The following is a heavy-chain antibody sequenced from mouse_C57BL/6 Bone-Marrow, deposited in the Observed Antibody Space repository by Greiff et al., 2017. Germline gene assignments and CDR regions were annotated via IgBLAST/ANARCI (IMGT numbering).Heavy chain of an antibody. CDR2: IYPGDGDT. CDR3: ARLLLCEIGDYFDY. D-gene: IGHD1-1*01. V-gene: IGHV1-82*01. CDR1: GYAFSSSW. Sequence: QVQLQQSGPELVKPGASVKISCKASGYAFSSSWMNWVKQRPGKGLEWIGRIYPGDGDTNYNGKFKGKATLTADKSSSTAYMQLSSLTSEDSAVYIGARLLLCEIGDYFDYWGQGTTLTVSS. J-gene: IGHJ2*01.